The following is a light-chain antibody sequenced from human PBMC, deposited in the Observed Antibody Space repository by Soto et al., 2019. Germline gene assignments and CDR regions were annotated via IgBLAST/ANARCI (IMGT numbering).Light chain of an antibody. V-gene: IGKV1-5*03. CDR3: QQYGRYLT. CDR1: QSTSTW. J-gene: IGKJ1*01. CDR2: KAS. Sequence: DIQMTQSPSTLSASVGDRVTITCRASQSTSTWLAWYQHKPGKAPNLLIYKASSLESGVPSRFSGSGSGTDFTLTISSLQPDDVATYYCQQYGRYLTFGQGTKVEIK.